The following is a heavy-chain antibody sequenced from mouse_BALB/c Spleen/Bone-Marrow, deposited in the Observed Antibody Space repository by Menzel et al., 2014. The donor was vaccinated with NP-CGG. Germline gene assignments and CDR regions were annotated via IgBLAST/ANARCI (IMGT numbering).Heavy chain of an antibody. Sequence: EVKLVESGGGLVQPGGSLKLSGAASGFDSSRYWMSWVRQAPGKGLEWIGEINPDRRTINYTPSLKDKFIISRDNAKNTLYLQMSKVRSEDTALYYCARLNYYGNLFARGAGTTVTVSS. D-gene: IGHD1-1*01. CDR2: INPDRRTI. J-gene: IGHJ1*01. CDR1: GFDSSRYW. CDR3: ARLNYYGNLFA. V-gene: IGHV4-1*02.